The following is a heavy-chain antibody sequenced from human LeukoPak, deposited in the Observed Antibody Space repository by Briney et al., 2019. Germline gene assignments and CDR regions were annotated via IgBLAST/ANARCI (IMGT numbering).Heavy chain of an antibody. Sequence: SETLSLTCAVYGGSFSGYYWSWIRQPPGKGLEWVGEINHSGSTNYNPPLKSRVTISVDTSKNQFSLKPSSVTAADTAVYSCARGSLVRYSPARPPYYFDYWGQGTLVTVSS. V-gene: IGHV4-34*01. CDR1: GGSFSGYY. D-gene: IGHD6-6*01. J-gene: IGHJ4*02. CDR3: ARGSLVRYSPARPPYYFDY. CDR2: INHSGST.